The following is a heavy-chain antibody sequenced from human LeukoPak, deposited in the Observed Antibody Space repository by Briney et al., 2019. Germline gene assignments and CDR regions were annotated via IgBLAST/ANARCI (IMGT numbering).Heavy chain of an antibody. CDR2: VSQTGTT. Sequence: PSETLSLTCAVFDDSIYTNKWWSWVRQPPGKGLEWIGEVSQTGTTYYAPSLTGRITISVDRSRNQFSLTLRSATAADTGVYYCASHMAVPGTRGFDDWGQGTLVTVSS. CDR1: DDSIYTNKW. V-gene: IGHV4-4*02. D-gene: IGHD6-19*01. CDR3: ASHMAVPGTRGFDD. J-gene: IGHJ4*02.